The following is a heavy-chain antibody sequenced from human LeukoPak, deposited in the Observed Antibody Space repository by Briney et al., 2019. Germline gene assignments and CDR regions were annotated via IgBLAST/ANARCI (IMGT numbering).Heavy chain of an antibody. V-gene: IGHV3-21*01. Sequence: GGSLRLSCAASGITFRSYNMNWVRQAPGKGLEWVSSISSSSSYIYYADSVKGRFTISRDNAKNSLYLQMNSLRAEDTAVYYCGTRGYSEYYFDYWGQGTLVTVSS. J-gene: IGHJ4*02. CDR2: ISSSSSYI. CDR1: GITFRSYN. D-gene: IGHD3-22*01. CDR3: GTRGYSEYYFDY.